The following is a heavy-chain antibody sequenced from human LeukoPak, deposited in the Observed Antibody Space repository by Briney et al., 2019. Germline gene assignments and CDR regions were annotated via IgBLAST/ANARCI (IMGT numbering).Heavy chain of an antibody. CDR1: GFTFSHYS. D-gene: IGHD3-22*01. CDR2: INDNSDTI. J-gene: IGHJ3*02. Sequence: PGGSLRLSCAASGFTFSHYSMHWVRQAPGKGLECVSYINDNSDTIFYADSVKGRFTISRDNAKNSLYLQMNSLRAEDTAVYYCARVRRMVVRLSAFDIWGQGTMVTVSS. CDR3: ARVRRMVVRLSAFDI. V-gene: IGHV3-48*04.